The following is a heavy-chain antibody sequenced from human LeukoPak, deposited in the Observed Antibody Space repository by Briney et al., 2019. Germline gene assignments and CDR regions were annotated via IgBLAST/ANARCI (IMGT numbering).Heavy chain of an antibody. CDR3: ASRGSRNWGCDN. J-gene: IGHJ4*02. CDR1: GWSVSCKF. Sequence: PGGSLRLSCAAGGWSVSCKFLCLGRRAPGKGLEWVAVVYSGGSSHYADAVKDRFIISRDTSKNTLDLQMRSLRVEDTAVYYCASRGSRNWGCDNWGQGTLVTVSS. D-gene: IGHD7-27*01. V-gene: IGHV3-66*01. CDR2: VYSGGSS.